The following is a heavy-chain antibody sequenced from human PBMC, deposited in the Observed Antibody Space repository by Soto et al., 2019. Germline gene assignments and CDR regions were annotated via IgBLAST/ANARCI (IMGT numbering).Heavy chain of an antibody. V-gene: IGHV1-3*01. CDR3: AAPRGYSYGYFYYYGMDV. CDR1: GYTFTSYA. J-gene: IGHJ6*02. Sequence: QVQLVQSGAEVKKPGASVKVSCKASGYTFTSYAMHWVCQAPGQRLEWMGWINAGNGNTKYSQKFQGRVTITRDTSASTAYMELSSLRSEDTAVYYCAAPRGYSYGYFYYYGMDVWGQGTTVTVSS. D-gene: IGHD5-18*01. CDR2: INAGNGNT.